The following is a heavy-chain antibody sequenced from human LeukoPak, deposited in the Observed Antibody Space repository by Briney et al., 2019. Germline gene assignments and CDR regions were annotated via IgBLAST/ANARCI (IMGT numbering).Heavy chain of an antibody. J-gene: IGHJ4*02. Sequence: PSETLSLTCTVSGGSISSYYWSWIRQPPGKGLEWIGYIYYSGSTNYNPSLKSRLTISVDTSKNQFSLKLSSVTAADTAVYYCARSGDSLDYWGQGTLVTVSS. D-gene: IGHD3-10*01. CDR2: IYYSGST. V-gene: IGHV4-59*01. CDR3: ARSGDSLDY. CDR1: GGSISSYY.